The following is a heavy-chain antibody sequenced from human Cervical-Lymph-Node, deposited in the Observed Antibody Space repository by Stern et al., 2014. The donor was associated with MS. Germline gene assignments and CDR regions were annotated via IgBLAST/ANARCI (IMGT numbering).Heavy chain of an antibody. J-gene: IGHJ6*02. V-gene: IGHV3-30*18. Sequence: QVKLQESGGGVVQPGTSLTLTCGASGFSFGNHAMHWVRQAPGKGLQWVAVISYDGSNQGYTDSVKGRFTISRDNSKSTLSLEMKSLSSEDTAVYYCAKHYGSESPYGMDVWGRGTTVTVSS. CDR3: AKHYGSESPYGMDV. D-gene: IGHD3-10*01. CDR2: ISYDGSNQ. CDR1: GFSFGNHA.